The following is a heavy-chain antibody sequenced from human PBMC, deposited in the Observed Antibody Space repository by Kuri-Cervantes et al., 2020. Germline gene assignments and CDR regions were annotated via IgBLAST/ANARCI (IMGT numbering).Heavy chain of an antibody. CDR3: ARDPGYCSSTSCYEDYYYYMDV. D-gene: IGHD2-2*03. V-gene: IGHV1-2*04. J-gene: IGHJ6*03. CDR2: INPNSGGT. CDR1: GYTFTGYY. Sequence: SVKVSCKASGYTFTGYYMHWVRQAPGQGLEWMGWINPNSGGTNYAQKFQGWVTMTRDTSTSTVYMELSSLRSENTAVYYCARDPGYCSSTSCYEDYYYYMDVWGKGTTVTVSS.